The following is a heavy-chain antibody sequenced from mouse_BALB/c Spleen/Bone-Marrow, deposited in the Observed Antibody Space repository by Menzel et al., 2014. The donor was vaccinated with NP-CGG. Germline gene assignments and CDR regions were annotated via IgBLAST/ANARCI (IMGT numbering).Heavy chain of an antibody. CDR3: ARLGLHDWYFDV. J-gene: IGHJ1*01. V-gene: IGHV3-2*02. Sequence: EVKLQESGPGLVKPSQSLSLTCTVTGYSITSDYAWNWIRQFPGNKLEWMGYISYSGSTSYNPSLKSRISITRDTSKSQFFLQLNSVTTEDTAPYYCARLGLHDWYFDVWGAGTTVTVSS. CDR1: GYSITSDYA. CDR2: ISYSGST. D-gene: IGHD2-2*01.